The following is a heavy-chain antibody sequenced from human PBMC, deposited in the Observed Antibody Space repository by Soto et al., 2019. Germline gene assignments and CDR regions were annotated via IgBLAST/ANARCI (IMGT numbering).Heavy chain of an antibody. J-gene: IGHJ4*02. CDR2: ISSDGGDQ. CDR1: GFTLNRFG. CDR3: AKGGPTGHYDSRGPIWFDF. D-gene: IGHD3-22*01. Sequence: QVQLVESGGGVVQPGGSLRLSCAGSGFTLNRFGMHWVRQAPGKGLEWLAVISSDGGDQYYADSVKGRCTVSRDNSKSSLYFQMTSLRSDDTATYYCAKGGPTGHYDSRGPIWFDFWGQGALVIVSS. V-gene: IGHV3-30*18.